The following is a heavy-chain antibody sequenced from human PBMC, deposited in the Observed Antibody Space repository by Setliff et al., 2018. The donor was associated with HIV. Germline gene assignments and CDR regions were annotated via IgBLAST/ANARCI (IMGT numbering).Heavy chain of an antibody. CDR2: IYYSGTT. V-gene: IGHV4-39*07. D-gene: IGHD6-13*01. Sequence: SETLSLTCTVSGGSISSGGYYWGWIRQTPGKGLEWIGSIYYSGTTYYNPSLKSRVTMSVDTSTSRLSLKVHSVTAADTAMYYCARGSHGTSWTDYWGQGTLVTVSS. J-gene: IGHJ4*02. CDR1: GGSISSGGYY. CDR3: ARGSHGTSWTDY.